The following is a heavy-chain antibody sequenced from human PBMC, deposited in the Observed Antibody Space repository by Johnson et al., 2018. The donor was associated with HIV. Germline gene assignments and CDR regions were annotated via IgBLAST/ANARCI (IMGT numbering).Heavy chain of an antibody. D-gene: IGHD1-1*01. Sequence: VQLVESGGGLIQPGGSLRLSCAASGFTVSSNYMSWVRQAPGKGLEWVSVIYSGGSTYYADSVKGRFTISSDNSKNTLYLQMNSLKAEDTAVYYCARDFVGGVPQGAFDIWGQGTMVTVSS. V-gene: IGHV3-66*03. CDR3: ARDFVGGVPQGAFDI. J-gene: IGHJ3*02. CDR2: IYSGGST. CDR1: GFTVSSNY.